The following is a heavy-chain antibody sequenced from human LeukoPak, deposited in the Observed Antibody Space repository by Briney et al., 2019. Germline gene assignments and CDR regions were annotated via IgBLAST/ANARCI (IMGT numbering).Heavy chain of an antibody. D-gene: IGHD1-26*01. CDR3: AKDLGRYRNNYFDY. CDR2: ISGSGGGT. V-gene: IGHV3-23*01. CDR1: GFTFNSYA. Sequence: HPGGSLRLSCAASGFTFNSYATSWVRQAPEKGLEWVATISGSGGGTYYADSVKGRFTISRDDSKNTLYLQMNSLRAEDTAVYYCAKDLGRYRNNYFDYWGQGTLVTVSS. J-gene: IGHJ4*02.